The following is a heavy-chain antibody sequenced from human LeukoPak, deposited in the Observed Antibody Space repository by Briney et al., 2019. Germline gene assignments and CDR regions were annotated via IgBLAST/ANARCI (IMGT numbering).Heavy chain of an antibody. J-gene: IGHJ5*02. CDR1: GASISSFY. CDR2: IYNTGSA. Sequence: PSETLSLTCKVSGASISSFYWGWIRQPAGKGLEWIGRIYNTGSANYNPSLQSRVTMSLDTSKNQLSLKVKSVTAADTAVYYCARDFGETSLPNWFDPWGQGTLVTVSS. D-gene: IGHD3-16*01. V-gene: IGHV4-4*07. CDR3: ARDFGETSLPNWFDP.